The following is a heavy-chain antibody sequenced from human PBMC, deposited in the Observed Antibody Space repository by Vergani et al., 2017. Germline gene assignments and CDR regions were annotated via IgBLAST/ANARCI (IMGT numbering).Heavy chain of an antibody. V-gene: IGHV4-61*02. J-gene: IGHJ4*02. D-gene: IGHD2-2*02. CDR3: ATIGYRRWGYYFDY. Sequence: QVQLQESGPGPVKPSQTLSLTCTVSGESIRSGSHYWSWIRQPAGKGPEWIGEICHTEDTKYSPSLKSRVTVSVDESRNLFSLRLNSVTAADTAVYYCATIGYRRWGYYFDYWGQGILVTVSS. CDR2: ICHTEDT. CDR1: GESIRSGSHY.